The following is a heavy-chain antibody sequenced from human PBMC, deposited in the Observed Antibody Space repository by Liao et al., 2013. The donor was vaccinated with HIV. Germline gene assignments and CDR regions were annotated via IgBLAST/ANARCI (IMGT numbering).Heavy chain of an antibody. CDR1: GGSISNYY. V-gene: IGHV4-59*12. J-gene: IGHJ6*03. D-gene: IGHD3-3*01. CDR2: IYYSGSA. Sequence: QVQLQESGPGLVKPSETLSLTCTVSGGSISNYYWSWIRQSPGKGLEWIGYIYYSGSANYNPSLRSRVTISVDTSKNQFSLRLSSVTAADTAVYYCARXXVDVRSPGYYYYYY. CDR3: ARXXVDVRSPGYYYYYY.